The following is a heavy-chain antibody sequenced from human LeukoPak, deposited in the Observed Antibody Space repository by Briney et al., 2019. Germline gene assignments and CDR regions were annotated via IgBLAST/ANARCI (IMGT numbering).Heavy chain of an antibody. CDR2: INPSGGST. J-gene: IGHJ4*02. Sequence: ASVKVSCKASGYTFTSYYMHWVRQTPGQGLEWMGIINPSGGSTSYAQKFQGRVTMTRDTSTSTVYMELSSLRSEDTAVYYCATYSGSYYSYFDYWGQGTLVTVSS. D-gene: IGHD1-26*01. CDR3: ATYSGSYYSYFDY. CDR1: GYTFTSYY. V-gene: IGHV1-46*01.